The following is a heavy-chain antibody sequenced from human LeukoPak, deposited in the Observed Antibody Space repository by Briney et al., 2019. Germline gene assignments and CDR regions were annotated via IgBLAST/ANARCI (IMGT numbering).Heavy chain of an antibody. CDR2: ISSSSITI. Sequence: GGSLRLSCAASGFTFSSYSMNWVGQAPGEGLEWVAYISSSSITIYYADSVKGRFTISRDNAKNSLYLQMNSLRAEDTAVYYCARDIDAYCSSTSCYENDAFDIWGQGTMVTVSS. V-gene: IGHV3-48*01. CDR1: GFTFSSYS. J-gene: IGHJ3*02. CDR3: ARDIDAYCSSTSCYENDAFDI. D-gene: IGHD2-2*01.